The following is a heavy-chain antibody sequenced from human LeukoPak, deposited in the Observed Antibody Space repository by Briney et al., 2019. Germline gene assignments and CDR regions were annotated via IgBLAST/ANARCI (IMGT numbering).Heavy chain of an antibody. CDR3: ASQISWFDP. V-gene: IGHV4-38-2*02. Sequence: SETLSLTCTVSGHSITSGYYWSWIRQPPGKGLEWIGEIYHSGSTNYNPSLKSRVTISVDKSKNQFSLKLSSVTAADTAVYYCASQISWFDPWGQGTLVTVSS. J-gene: IGHJ5*02. CDR1: GHSITSGYY. CDR2: IYHSGST.